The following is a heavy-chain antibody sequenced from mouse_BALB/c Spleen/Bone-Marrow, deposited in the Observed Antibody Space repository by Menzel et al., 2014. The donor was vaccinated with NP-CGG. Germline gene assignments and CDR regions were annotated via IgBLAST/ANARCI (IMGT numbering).Heavy chain of an antibody. V-gene: IGHV1-80*01. J-gene: IGHJ3*01. CDR1: GYAFSTYW. Sequence: VKVVESGAELVRPGSSVKISCKASGYAFSTYWMDWVKQRPGQGLEWIGQIYPGDGDTNYNGKFKGKATLTADKSSSTAYMQLSSLTSEDSAIYFCARGLRAYWGQGTLVTVSA. CDR2: IYPGDGDT. CDR3: ARGLRAY.